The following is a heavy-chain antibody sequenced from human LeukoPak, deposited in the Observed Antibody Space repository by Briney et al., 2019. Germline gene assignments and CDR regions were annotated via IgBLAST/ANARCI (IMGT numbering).Heavy chain of an antibody. CDR3: GQVAGAYYYGMDV. D-gene: IGHD6-19*01. CDR1: GGSISSYY. J-gene: IGHJ6*02. V-gene: IGHV4-59*01. CDR2: IYYSGST. Sequence: SETLSLTCTVSGGSISSYYWSWIRQPPGKGLEWIGYIYYSGSTNYNPSPKSRVTISVDTSKNQFSLKLSSVTAADTAVYYCGQVAGAYYYGMDVWGQGTTVTVSS.